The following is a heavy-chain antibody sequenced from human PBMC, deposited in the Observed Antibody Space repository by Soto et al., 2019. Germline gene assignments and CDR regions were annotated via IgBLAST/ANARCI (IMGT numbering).Heavy chain of an antibody. CDR2: IYSSGRT. D-gene: IGHD5-18*01. CDR1: GGSTSGNY. V-gene: IGHV4-4*07. Sequence: QVQLQESGPGPVKASETLSLTCTLSGGSTSGNYWSWIRQPAGKGLEGIGRIYSSGRTHYNPSLKSLDTMSVSTNHFSLKLNSVNAADTAVYYCAGDFDVNTALGYWYFDLWGRGTLVTVSS. J-gene: IGHJ2*01. CDR3: AGDFDVNTALGYWYFDL.